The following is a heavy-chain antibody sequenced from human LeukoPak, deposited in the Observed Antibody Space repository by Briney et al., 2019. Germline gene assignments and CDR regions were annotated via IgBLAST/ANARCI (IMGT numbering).Heavy chain of an antibody. J-gene: IGHJ3*02. Sequence: SETLSLTCTVSGGSISNDNYYWIWHPQPPGKALEGIAYMSYSGRSAYNQSLKSRLSMSVDTSKNQFSLKLRSVTAADTAIYYCAREVDTPTEVDAFDIWGQGTMVTVSS. D-gene: IGHD5-18*01. CDR1: GGSISNDNYY. CDR3: AREVDTPTEVDAFDI. V-gene: IGHV4-30-4*01. CDR2: MSYSGRS.